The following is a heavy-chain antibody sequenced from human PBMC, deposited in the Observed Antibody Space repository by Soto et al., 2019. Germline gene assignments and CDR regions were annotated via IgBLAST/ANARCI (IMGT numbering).Heavy chain of an antibody. CDR2: ISSGSNTI. Sequence: PGGSLRLSCAASGFTFSRYSMNWVRQAPGKGLEWVSYISSGSNTIYYADSVKGRFTISRDNAENSLYLQMNSLRAEDTAVYYCARVPKNYFDCSGYYPDYWGQGT. V-gene: IGHV3-48*01. D-gene: IGHD3-22*01. CDR1: GFTFSRYS. J-gene: IGHJ4*02. CDR3: ARVPKNYFDCSGYYPDY.